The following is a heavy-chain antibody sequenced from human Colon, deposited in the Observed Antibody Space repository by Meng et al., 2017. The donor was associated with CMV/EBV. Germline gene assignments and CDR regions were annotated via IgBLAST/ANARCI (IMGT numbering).Heavy chain of an antibody. V-gene: IGHV3-23*01. J-gene: IGHJ4*02. Sequence: GESLKISCEASGFTFSRFAMTWVRQAPGQGLEWVSIIGGSGASTYYANSVKGRFTISRDNSKNTVYLQMNSLRADDTALYYCAKDAQDYSNFFDFWGQGTLVTVSS. CDR3: AKDAQDYSNFFDF. CDR1: GFTFSRFA. D-gene: IGHD4-11*01. CDR2: IGGSGAST.